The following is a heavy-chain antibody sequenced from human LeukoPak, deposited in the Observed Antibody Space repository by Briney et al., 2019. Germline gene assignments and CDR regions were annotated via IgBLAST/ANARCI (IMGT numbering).Heavy chain of an antibody. J-gene: IGHJ6*02. CDR1: GGSISSYY. CDR2: IYYSGST. CDR3: ARVTSSGSYWIVYYGMDV. Sequence: KTSETLSLTCTVSGGSISSYYWSWIRQPPGKGLEWIGYIYYSGSTNYNPSLKSRVTISVDTSKNQFSLKLSSVAAADTAVYYCARVTSSGSYWIVYYGMDVWGQGTTVTVSS. V-gene: IGHV4-59*01. D-gene: IGHD1-26*01.